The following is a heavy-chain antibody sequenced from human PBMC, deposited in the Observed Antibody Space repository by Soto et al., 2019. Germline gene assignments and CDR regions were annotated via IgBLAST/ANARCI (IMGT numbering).Heavy chain of an antibody. D-gene: IGHD3-10*01. CDR1: GYSFSTYW. Sequence: SGESLKISCKGSGYSFSTYWIAWVRQMPGKGLEWMGIIYAGDSETRYSPSFEGQVTLSADKSINTAYLQWSSLKASDSAMYYCARRGSVYNWFDPWGQGTLVTVSS. V-gene: IGHV5-51*01. CDR3: ARRGSVYNWFDP. J-gene: IGHJ5*02. CDR2: IYAGDSET.